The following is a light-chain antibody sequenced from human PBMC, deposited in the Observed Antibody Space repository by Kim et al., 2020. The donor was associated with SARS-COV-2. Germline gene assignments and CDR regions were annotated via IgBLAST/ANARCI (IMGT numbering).Light chain of an antibody. CDR2: DGS. CDR1: QSVRSS. CDR3: QQYYTWSALT. V-gene: IGKV3D-15*01. J-gene: IGKJ4*01. Sequence: SPGERATLSCTASQSVRSSLAWYQQKPGQAPRLLIYDGSLRATGVPARFTCSGSGTEFTLTTSSLLSEDFAMYFCQQYYTWSALTFGGGTKVDIK.